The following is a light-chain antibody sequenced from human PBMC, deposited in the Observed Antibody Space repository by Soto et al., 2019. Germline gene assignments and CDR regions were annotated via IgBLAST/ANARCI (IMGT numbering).Light chain of an antibody. J-gene: IGLJ1*01. CDR2: EVS. V-gene: IGLV2-14*01. Sequence: QSVLTQPASVSGSPGQSITISCTGTSSDVGGYNYVSWYQQYPGKAPKLMIYEVSNRPSGVSNRFSGSKSGNTASLTISGLQAEDEADYYCSSYTSSSTQVFGTGPKLTVL. CDR1: SSDVGGYNY. CDR3: SSYTSSSTQV.